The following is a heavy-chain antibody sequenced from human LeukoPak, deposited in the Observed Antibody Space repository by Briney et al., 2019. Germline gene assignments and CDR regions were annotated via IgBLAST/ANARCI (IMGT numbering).Heavy chain of an antibody. D-gene: IGHD2-2*01. CDR2: ISSSGGST. Sequence: GGSLRLSCAASGFTFSSYAMSWVRQAPGKGLEWVSTISSSGGSTYYADSVKGRFTISRDTSKNTLYLQMNSLRAEDTAVYYCARVESDEASLFYWGQGTLVTVSS. J-gene: IGHJ4*02. CDR3: ARVESDEASLFY. CDR1: GFTFSSYA. V-gene: IGHV3-23*01.